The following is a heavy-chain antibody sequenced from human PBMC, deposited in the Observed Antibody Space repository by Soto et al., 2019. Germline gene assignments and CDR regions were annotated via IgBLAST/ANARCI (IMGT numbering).Heavy chain of an antibody. D-gene: IGHD6-6*01. CDR2: INPNSGGT. Sequence: GASVKVSCKASGYTFTGYYMHWVRQAPGQGLEWMGWINPNSGGTNYAQKFQGRVTMTRDTSISTAYMELSRLRSDDTAVYYCARDVSGQPEYSSDDYWGQGTLVTVSS. CDR3: ARDVSGQPEYSSDDY. V-gene: IGHV1-2*02. J-gene: IGHJ4*02. CDR1: GYTFTGYY.